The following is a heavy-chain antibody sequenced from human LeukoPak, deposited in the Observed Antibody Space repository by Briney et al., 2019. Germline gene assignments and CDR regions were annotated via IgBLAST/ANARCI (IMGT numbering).Heavy chain of an antibody. CDR2: IIANSGKA. CDR1: GYLFTTYG. Sequence: ASVKVSCKTSGYLFTTYGISWVRQAPGQGLEWMGWIIANSGKANYAQKFQDRVTMTTDTSTNTAYMELSSLRSDDTAVYYCARPRSTYYYDSSGYCCNYWGEGTLVTVSS. V-gene: IGHV1-18*01. D-gene: IGHD3-22*01. CDR3: ARPRSTYYYDSSGYCCNY. J-gene: IGHJ4*02.